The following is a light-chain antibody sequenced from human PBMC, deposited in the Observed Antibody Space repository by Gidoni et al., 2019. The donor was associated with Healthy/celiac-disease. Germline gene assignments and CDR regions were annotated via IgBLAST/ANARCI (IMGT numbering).Light chain of an antibody. V-gene: IGKV1-8*01. CDR3: QQYYSYPPYT. J-gene: IGKJ2*01. Sequence: AIRMTQSTSSFSASTGDRVTITCRARQGISSYVDWYQQQTVKAPKLLIYAASTFQSGVPSRFCGLVSGTSFTLPISCLQSEDFATYYCQQYYSYPPYTFGQGTKLEIK. CDR1: QGISSY. CDR2: AAS.